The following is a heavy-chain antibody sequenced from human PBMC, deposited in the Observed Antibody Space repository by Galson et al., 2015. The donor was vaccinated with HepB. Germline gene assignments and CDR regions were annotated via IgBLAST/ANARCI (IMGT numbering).Heavy chain of an antibody. V-gene: IGHV1-18*01. Sequence: SVKVSCKASGYTFTRYEISWVRQAPGQGLEWMGWISVYYGNTKYAQKFQGRVTMTTDAPTTTAYMELRSLRSDDTAVYYCARGGHSSGWSLGFWGQGTLVTVSS. D-gene: IGHD6-19*01. CDR1: GYTFTRYE. CDR3: ARGGHSSGWSLGF. J-gene: IGHJ4*02. CDR2: ISVYYGNT.